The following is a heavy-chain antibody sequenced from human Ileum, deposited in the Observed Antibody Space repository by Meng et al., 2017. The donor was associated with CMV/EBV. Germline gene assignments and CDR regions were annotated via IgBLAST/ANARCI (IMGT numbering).Heavy chain of an antibody. V-gene: IGHV3-72*01. CDR1: VFTFSDHY. CDR2: SRNEASSYTT. CDR3: ARAPGHDY. J-gene: IGHJ4*02. Sequence: LSCAFSVFTFSDHYMDWVRQTPGKGLEWLGRSRNEASSYTTEYAPSVRGRFFISRDVSKNSLDLQMNSLTTEDTAVYYCARAPGHDYWGQGSLVTVSS.